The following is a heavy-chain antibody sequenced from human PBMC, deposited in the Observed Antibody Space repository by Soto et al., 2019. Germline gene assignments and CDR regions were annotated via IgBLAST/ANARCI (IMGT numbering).Heavy chain of an antibody. Sequence: PGGSLRLSCAASGFTFTRYSMNWVRQAPGKGLEWVSSISSTTNYIYYGDSMKGRFTVSRDNAKNSLYLEMNSLRAEDTAVYYCARESEDLTSNFDYWGQGTLVTVSS. V-gene: IGHV3-21*06. J-gene: IGHJ4*02. CDR2: ISSTTNYI. CDR1: GFTFTRYS. CDR3: ARESEDLTSNFDY.